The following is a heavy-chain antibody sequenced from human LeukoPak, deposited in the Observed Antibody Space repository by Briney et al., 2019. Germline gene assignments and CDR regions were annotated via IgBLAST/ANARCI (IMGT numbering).Heavy chain of an antibody. V-gene: IGHV3-23*01. J-gene: IGHJ4*02. CDR3: ATGAAAETAAGAY. CDR2: ISGSGGST. CDR1: GFTFSSYA. D-gene: IGHD6-13*01. Sequence: PGGSQRLSCAASGFTFSSYAMSWVRQAPGKGLEWVSAISGSGGSTYYADSVKGRFTISRDNSKNTLYLQMNSLRAEDTAVYYCATGAAAETAAGAYWGQGTLVTVSS.